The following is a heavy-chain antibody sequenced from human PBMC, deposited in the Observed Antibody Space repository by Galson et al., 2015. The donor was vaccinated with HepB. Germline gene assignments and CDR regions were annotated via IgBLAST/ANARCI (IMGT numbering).Heavy chain of an antibody. D-gene: IGHD1-26*01. CDR2: ISGNSGRI. Sequence: QAPGKGLEWISYISGNSGRIDYADSVQGRFTISRDNARNSMYLQMRSLKDEDTAVYFCTRGDGADSWYSEFWGQGTLVTVSS. CDR3: TRGDGADSWYSEF. J-gene: IGHJ4*02. V-gene: IGHV3-48*02.